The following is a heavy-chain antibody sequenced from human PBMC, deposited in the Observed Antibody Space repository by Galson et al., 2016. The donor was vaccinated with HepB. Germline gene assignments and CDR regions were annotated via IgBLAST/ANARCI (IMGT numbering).Heavy chain of an antibody. CDR1: GFTFSNFA. J-gene: IGHJ2*01. Sequence: SLRLSCAASGFTFSNFAMSWVRQAPGKGLEWVSAIGGSGGNSYYADSVKGRFTISRDNSKNTLYVQMHSLRAEDTAVYYCAKDYYDSSGYRSYWYFDLWGRGTLVTFSS. CDR2: IGGSGGNS. V-gene: IGHV3-23*01. CDR3: AKDYYDSSGYRSYWYFDL. D-gene: IGHD3-22*01.